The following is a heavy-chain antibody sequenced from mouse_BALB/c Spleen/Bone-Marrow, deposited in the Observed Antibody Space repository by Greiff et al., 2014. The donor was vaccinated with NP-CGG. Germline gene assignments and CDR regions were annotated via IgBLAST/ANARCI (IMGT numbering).Heavy chain of an antibody. J-gene: IGHJ4*01. CDR1: GYAFSNYW. V-gene: IGHV1-80*01. D-gene: IGHD1-1*01. Sequence: QVQLKESGAELVRPGSSVKIFCKASGYAFSNYWMNWVKQRPGQGLEWIGQIYPGDGDTNYNGKFKGKATLTADKSSSTAYMQLSSLTSEDSAVYFCARRDGSTYYYAMDYWGQGTSVTASS. CDR3: ARRDGSTYYYAMDY. CDR2: IYPGDGDT.